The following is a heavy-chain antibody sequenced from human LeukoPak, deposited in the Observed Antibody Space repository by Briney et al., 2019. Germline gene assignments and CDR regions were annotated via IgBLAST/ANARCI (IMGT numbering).Heavy chain of an antibody. J-gene: IGHJ6*02. D-gene: IGHD5-18*01. V-gene: IGHV5-51*01. CDR3: ARHVPDTAPYGMDV. Sequence: GESLKISCKGSGYSFTNYWIGWVRQMPGKGLEWMGLIYPGDSDTRYSPSFQGQVTISADKSISTAYVQWSSLKASDTAMYFCARHVPDTAPYGMDVWGQGTTVTVSS. CDR1: GYSFTNYW. CDR2: IYPGDSDT.